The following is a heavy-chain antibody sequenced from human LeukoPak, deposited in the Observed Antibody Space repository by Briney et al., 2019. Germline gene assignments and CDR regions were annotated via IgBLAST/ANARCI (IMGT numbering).Heavy chain of an antibody. CDR2: ISSSSSYI. J-gene: IGHJ6*03. CDR3: ARVSAPLIQLWPVDYYYMDV. D-gene: IGHD5-18*01. Sequence: PGGSLRLSCAASGFTFSTYNMNWVRQAPGKGLEWVSSISSSSSYIYYADSVKGRFTISRDNAKNSLYLQMNSLRAEDTAVYYCARVSAPLIQLWPVDYYYMDVWGKGTTVTVSS. V-gene: IGHV3-21*01. CDR1: GFTFSTYN.